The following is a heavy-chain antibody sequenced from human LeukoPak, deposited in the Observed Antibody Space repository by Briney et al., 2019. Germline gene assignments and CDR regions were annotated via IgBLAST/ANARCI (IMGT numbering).Heavy chain of an antibody. J-gene: IGHJ3*02. CDR3: ATPSRGHAFDI. CDR2: FIPILRTP. CDR1: GGTVSSFA. Sequence: ASVKVSCKTSGGTVSSFALSWMRQAPGQGPEWMGGFIPILRTPIDAQKFQGRVTITTDESTDTLYMELSGLRVEDTAVYYCATPSRGHAFDIWGQGTMVTV. D-gene: IGHD3-10*01. V-gene: IGHV1-69*05.